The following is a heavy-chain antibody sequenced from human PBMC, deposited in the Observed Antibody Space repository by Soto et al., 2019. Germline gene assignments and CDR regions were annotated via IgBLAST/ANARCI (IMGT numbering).Heavy chain of an antibody. CDR3: ARGKRGSSWYRGEEKYYYYGMDV. CDR1: GGSIYTYY. D-gene: IGHD6-13*01. V-gene: IGHV4-59*12. Sequence: QMQLQESGPGLVKPSETLSLTCNVSGGSIYTYYWNWIRQSPGKGLEWIGYISDGGSTNYNPSLKSRVTISVDTSKRQFSLKVRSVTAADTAVYYCARGKRGSSWYRGEEKYYYYGMDVWGQGTPVTVSS. J-gene: IGHJ6*02. CDR2: ISDGGST.